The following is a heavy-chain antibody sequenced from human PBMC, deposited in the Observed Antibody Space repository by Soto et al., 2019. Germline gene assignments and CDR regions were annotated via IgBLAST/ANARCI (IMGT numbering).Heavy chain of an antibody. J-gene: IGHJ6*01. V-gene: IGHV3-33*01. Sequence: GGSLRLSCSESGFTFSTYGMHWVRQAPGKGLEWVAVIWYDGSKIYYADSVKGRFTISRDNSKSTLYLQMNSLRAEDTAVYYCARPLEQHQLGFGMDVWGQGSPVTVSS. CDR1: GFTFSTYG. D-gene: IGHD6-13*01. CDR3: ARPLEQHQLGFGMDV. CDR2: IWYDGSKI.